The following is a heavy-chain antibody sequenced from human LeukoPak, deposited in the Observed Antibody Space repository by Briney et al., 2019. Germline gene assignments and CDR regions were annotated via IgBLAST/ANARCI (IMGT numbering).Heavy chain of an antibody. Sequence: SETLSLTCIVSGDSISSYYWSWIRQPAGKGLEWIGRFYTSGSTNYNPSLKRRVIMSVDTCQNQFSLKLSSVTAADTAVYYCAREALIEGFYYYMDVWGKGTTVTVSS. D-gene: IGHD3-22*01. CDR1: GDSISSYY. V-gene: IGHV4-4*07. J-gene: IGHJ6*03. CDR3: AREALIEGFYYYMDV. CDR2: FYTSGST.